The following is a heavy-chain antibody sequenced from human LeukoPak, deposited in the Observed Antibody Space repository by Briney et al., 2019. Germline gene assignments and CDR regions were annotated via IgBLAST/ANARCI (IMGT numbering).Heavy chain of an antibody. CDR1: GFSFSTYE. J-gene: IGHJ4*02. V-gene: IGHV3-48*03. CDR3: ARDFAD. Sequence: PGGSLRLSCAASGFSFSTYEMIWVRQAPGKGLEWVSSISSRGGTIYYADSVKGRFTISRDNAKNSLYLQMNSLRAEDTAVYYCARDFADWGQGTLVTVSS. CDR2: ISSRGGTI.